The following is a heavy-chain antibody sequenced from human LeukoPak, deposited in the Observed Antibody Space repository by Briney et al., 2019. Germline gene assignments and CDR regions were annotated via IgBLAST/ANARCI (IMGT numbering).Heavy chain of an antibody. D-gene: IGHD3-10*01. CDR2: ISYDGSNT. CDR3: ARSVDRITMVRAVNY. Sequence: GGSLRLSCAASGFTFSNYGMHWVRQAPGKGLEWVAFISYDGSNTYYADSVKGRFTISRDNSKNTLYLQMNSLRAEDTAVYYCARSVDRITMVRAVNYWGQGTLVTVSS. V-gene: IGHV3-30*03. J-gene: IGHJ4*02. CDR1: GFTFSNYG.